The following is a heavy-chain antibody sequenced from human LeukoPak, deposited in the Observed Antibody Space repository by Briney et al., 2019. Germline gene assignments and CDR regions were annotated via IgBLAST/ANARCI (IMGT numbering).Heavy chain of an antibody. D-gene: IGHD1-26*01. CDR2: IYTSGST. CDR1: GGSISSYY. V-gene: IGHV4-4*07. J-gene: IGHJ3*02. CDR3: ARPLYSGSYYGAFDI. Sequence: SETLSPTCTVSGGSISSYYWSWIRQPAGKGLGWIGRIYTSGSTNYNPSLKSRVTMSVDTSKNQFSLKLSSVTAADTAVYYCARPLYSGSYYGAFDIWGQGTMVTVSS.